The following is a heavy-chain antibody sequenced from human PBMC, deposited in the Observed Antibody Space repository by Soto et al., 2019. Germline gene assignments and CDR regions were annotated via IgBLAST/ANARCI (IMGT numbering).Heavy chain of an antibody. CDR3: ARDRRYGSGSYYTYYFDY. D-gene: IGHD3-10*01. Sequence: GGSLRLSCSASGFTFSNHAMHWVRQAPGKRLVWVANIIQDGGEKYYVDSVKGRFTISRDNAKNSLYLQMNSLRAEDTAVYYCARDRRYGSGSYYTYYFDYWGQGALVTVSS. J-gene: IGHJ4*02. CDR2: IIQDGGEK. V-gene: IGHV3-7*03. CDR1: GFTFSNHA.